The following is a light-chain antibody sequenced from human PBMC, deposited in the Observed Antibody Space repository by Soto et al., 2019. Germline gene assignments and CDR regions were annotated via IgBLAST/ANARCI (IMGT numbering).Light chain of an antibody. V-gene: IGKV1-13*02. CDR2: DAS. CDR1: QDISSA. CDR3: QQFNTYPPLT. Sequence: AIQLTQSPSSLSASVGDRVTITCRASQDISSALAWYQQKPGKAPNLLIYDASSLQSGVPSRFSGSGSGTDFSLTVSSLQPEDFATYSCQQFNTYPPLTFGQGTRLEI. J-gene: IGKJ5*01.